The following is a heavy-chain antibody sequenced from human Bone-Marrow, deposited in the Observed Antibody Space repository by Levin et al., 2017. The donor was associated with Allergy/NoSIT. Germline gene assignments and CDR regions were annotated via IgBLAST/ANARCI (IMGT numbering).Heavy chain of an antibody. D-gene: IGHD5-18*01. CDR1: GFTFSSYG. CDR2: ISYDGSNK. Sequence: GGSLRLSCAASGFTFSSYGMHWVRQAPGKGLEWVAVISYDGSNKYYADSVKGRFTISRDNSKNTLYLQMNSLRAEDTAVYYCAKNGYSYYAFDIWGQGTMVTVSS. J-gene: IGHJ3*02. V-gene: IGHV3-30*18. CDR3: AKNGYSYYAFDI.